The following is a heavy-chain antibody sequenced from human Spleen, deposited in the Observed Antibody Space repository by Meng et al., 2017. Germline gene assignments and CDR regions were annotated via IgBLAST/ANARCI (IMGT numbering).Heavy chain of an antibody. CDR3: ARHDLTGTTTGYYGMDV. D-gene: IGHD1-7*01. CDR2: IYPSDSDT. V-gene: IGHV5-51*01. CDR1: GYSFTSYW. J-gene: IGHJ6*02. Sequence: GGSLRLSCKGSGYSFTSYWIGWVRQMPGKGLEWMGIIYPSDSDTRYSPSFQGQVTISADKSISTAYLQWSSLKASDTAMYYCARHDLTGTTTGYYGMDVWGQGTTVTVSS.